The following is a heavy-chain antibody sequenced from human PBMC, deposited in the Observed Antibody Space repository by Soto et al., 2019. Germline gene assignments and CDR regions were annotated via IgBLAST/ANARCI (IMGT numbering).Heavy chain of an antibody. Sequence: GGSLKLSCAASGFTFSSYGMHWVRQAPGKGLEWVAVISYDGSNKKYADSVKGRFTISRDNSKNTLYLQMNSLRAEDTAVYYCARHSPGSGSYQAFDYWGQGTLVTVSS. CDR2: ISYDGSNK. CDR3: ARHSPGSGSYQAFDY. D-gene: IGHD1-26*01. J-gene: IGHJ4*02. CDR1: GFTFSSYG. V-gene: IGHV3-30*03.